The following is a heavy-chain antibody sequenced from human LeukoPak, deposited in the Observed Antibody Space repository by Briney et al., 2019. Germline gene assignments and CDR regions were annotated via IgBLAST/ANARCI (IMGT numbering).Heavy chain of an antibody. J-gene: IGHJ4*02. V-gene: IGHV3-48*01. D-gene: IGHD2-15*01. CDR3: VRDNPRCCGVVPANIDDY. Sequence: PGGSLRLSCAASGFTFSRDSMNWVRQAPGKGLEWISYISHDSAIIYYADSVRGRLTISRDNAKNSLYLQMHSLRAEDTVVYYCVRDNPRCCGVVPANIDDYWGQGTLVTVSS. CDR1: GFTFSRDS. CDR2: ISHDSAII.